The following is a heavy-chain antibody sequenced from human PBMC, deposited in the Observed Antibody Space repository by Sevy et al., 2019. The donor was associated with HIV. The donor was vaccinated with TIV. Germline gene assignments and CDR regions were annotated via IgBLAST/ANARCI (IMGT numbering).Heavy chain of an antibody. CDR2: ISNDGGDK. CDR1: GFIFKNYG. CDR3: TNSVVRFDGRSWLSYYYSLDV. J-gene: IGHJ6*02. Sequence: GGCLRLSCAVSGFIFKNYGMHWVRQAPGKGLEWLAVISNDGGDKSYADSVKGRLTISRDNSKDTLYLQMNSLRPEDTAVYYCTNSVVRFDGRSWLSYYYSLDVWGQGTTVTVSS. D-gene: IGHD2-15*01. V-gene: IGHV3-30*18.